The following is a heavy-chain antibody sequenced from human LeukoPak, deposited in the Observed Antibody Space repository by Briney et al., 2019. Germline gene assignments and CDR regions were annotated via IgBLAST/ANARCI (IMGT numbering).Heavy chain of an antibody. Sequence: QPGGSLRLSCAASGFTFSSYAMSWVRQAPGKGLEWVSAISGSGGSTYYADSVKGRFTISRDNSKNTLYLQMNSLRAEDTAVYYCAKGMVRGVINPVHYWGQGTLVTVSS. V-gene: IGHV3-23*01. D-gene: IGHD3-10*01. CDR2: ISGSGGST. J-gene: IGHJ4*02. CDR1: GFTFSSYA. CDR3: AKGMVRGVINPVHY.